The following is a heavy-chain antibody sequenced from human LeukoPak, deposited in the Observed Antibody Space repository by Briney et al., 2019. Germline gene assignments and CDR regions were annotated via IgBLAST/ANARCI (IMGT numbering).Heavy chain of an antibody. V-gene: IGHV1-18*01. CDR3: ARVRKYSSSWYGGSWFDP. CDR2: ISAYNGNT. Sequence: ASVTVSCTASGYTFTSYGISWVRQAPGQGLEWMGWISAYNGNTNYAQKLQGRVTMTTDTSTSTAYMELRSLRSDDTAVYYCARVRKYSSSWYGGSWFDPWGQGTLVTVSS. CDR1: GYTFTSYG. D-gene: IGHD6-13*01. J-gene: IGHJ5*02.